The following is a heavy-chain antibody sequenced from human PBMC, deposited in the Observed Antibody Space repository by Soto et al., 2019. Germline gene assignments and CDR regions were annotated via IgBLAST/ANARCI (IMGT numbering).Heavy chain of an antibody. V-gene: IGHV3-48*03. CDR2: ISSSGTTV. CDR1: GFTFSNYE. Sequence: EVKLVESGGGLVQPGGSLRLSCAASGFTFSNYEINWVRQAPGKGLEWVSYISSSGTTVYYADSVKGRVTISRDNDKNLLYLQMHSLRAGDTAVYYCVRDELGGYFDYWGQGALVTVSS. CDR3: VRDELGGYFDY. J-gene: IGHJ4*01. D-gene: IGHD1-7*01.